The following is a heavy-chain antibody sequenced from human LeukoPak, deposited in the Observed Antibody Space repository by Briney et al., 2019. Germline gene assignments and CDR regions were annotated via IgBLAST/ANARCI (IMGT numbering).Heavy chain of an antibody. CDR1: GFTFSSYG. V-gene: IGHV3-21*01. CDR3: ARVVEMATNPPDY. D-gene: IGHD5-24*01. J-gene: IGHJ4*02. Sequence: GGSLRLSCAASGFTFSSYGMNWVRQAPGKGLEWVSSISSSSSYIYYADSVKGRFTISRDNAKNSLYLQMNSLRAEDTAVYYCARVVEMATNPPDYWGQGTLVTVSS. CDR2: ISSSSSYI.